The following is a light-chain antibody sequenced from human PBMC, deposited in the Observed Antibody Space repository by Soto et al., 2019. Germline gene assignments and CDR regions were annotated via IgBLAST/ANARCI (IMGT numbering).Light chain of an antibody. V-gene: IGKV1-39*01. CDR3: QQSYSTLYT. J-gene: IGKJ2*01. CDR1: QNIRTY. Sequence: DIQLTQSPSSLSASVGDRVNITCRASQNIRTYLNWYQQKPGKAPTLLIYAATTLQSGVPSSFSGSASGTDCSLTISILQPGDVATDYCQQSYSTLYTFGPGTKLQL. CDR2: AAT.